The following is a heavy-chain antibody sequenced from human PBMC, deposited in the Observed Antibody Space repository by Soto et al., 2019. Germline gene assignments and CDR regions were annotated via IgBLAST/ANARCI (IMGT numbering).Heavy chain of an antibody. CDR2: TIPVFNTA. Sequence: QVQLEQSGAEVKKPGSSVKVSCKASGGTLSDHGVAWLRQAPGQGLEWMGGTIPVFNTAKYAQNVQGRVTVTADKFTNIAYMELSSLRSEDTAFYFCARGVYGSGNYYTGPSAFDIGGQGTMVIVSS. CDR1: GGTLSDHG. D-gene: IGHD3-10*01. V-gene: IGHV1-69*06. J-gene: IGHJ3*02. CDR3: ARGVYGSGNYYTGPSAFDI.